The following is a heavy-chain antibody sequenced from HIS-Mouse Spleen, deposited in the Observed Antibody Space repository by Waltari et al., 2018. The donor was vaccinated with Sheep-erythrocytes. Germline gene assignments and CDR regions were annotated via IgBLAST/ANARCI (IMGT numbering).Heavy chain of an antibody. Sequence: QVQLQQWGAGLLKPSETLSLTGAVYGGSFSGYYCSWIRQPPGKGLEWIGEINHSGSTNYNPSLKSRVTISVDTSKNQFSLKLSYMTAADTAVYYCARGSRWYFDLWGRGTLVTVSS. V-gene: IGHV4-34*01. CDR3: ARGSRWYFDL. CDR1: GGSFSGYY. CDR2: INHSGST. J-gene: IGHJ2*01.